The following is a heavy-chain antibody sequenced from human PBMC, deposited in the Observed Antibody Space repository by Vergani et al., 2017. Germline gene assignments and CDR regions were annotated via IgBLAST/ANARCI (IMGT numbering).Heavy chain of an antibody. CDR1: GGSISSYY. J-gene: IGHJ3*02. V-gene: IGHV4-59*01. CDR2: IYYSGST. Sequence: QVQLQESGPGLVKPSETLSLTCTVSGGSISSYYWSWIRQPPGKGLEWIGYIYYSGSTNYNPSLKSLVTISVDTSKNQFSLKLSSVTAADTAVEYCARAFIDYGDYVGHAFDIWGQGTMVTVSS. D-gene: IGHD4-17*01. CDR3: ARAFIDYGDYVGHAFDI.